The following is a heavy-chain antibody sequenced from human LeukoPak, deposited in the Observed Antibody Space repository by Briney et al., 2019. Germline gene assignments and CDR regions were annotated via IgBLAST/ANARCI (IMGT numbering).Heavy chain of an antibody. CDR3: ARGAVRGGTNFDY. D-gene: IGHD3-10*01. V-gene: IGHV6-1*01. CDR1: GDSVSGSPAV. Sequence: SQTLPLTCAISGDSVSGSPAVWNWIRQSPSRGLEWLGRAYYRSKWYIDYAVSVKGRITITPDTSKNQFSLQLNSVTPEDTAVYYCARGAVRGGTNFDYWGQGTPVTVSS. CDR2: AYYRSKWYI. J-gene: IGHJ4*02.